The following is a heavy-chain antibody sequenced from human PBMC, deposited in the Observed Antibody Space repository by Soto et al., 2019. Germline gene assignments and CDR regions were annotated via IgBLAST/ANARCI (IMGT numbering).Heavy chain of an antibody. J-gene: IGHJ6*02. CDR2: ISYDGSNK. CDR3: AKGGYDYVWGSYRPSLSGMDV. Sequence: GGSLRLSWAASGFTCSSYGMHWVRQAPGKGLEWVAVISYDGSNKYYADSVKGRFTISRDNSKNTLYLQMNSLRAEDTAVYYCAKGGYDYVWGSYRPSLSGMDVWGQGTTVTVSS. V-gene: IGHV3-30*18. D-gene: IGHD3-16*02. CDR1: GFTCSSYG.